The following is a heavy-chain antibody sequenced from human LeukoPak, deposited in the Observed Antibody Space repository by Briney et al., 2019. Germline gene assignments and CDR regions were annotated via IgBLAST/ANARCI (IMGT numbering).Heavy chain of an antibody. CDR3: ARVRVVVLMVGMDV. D-gene: IGHD3-22*01. CDR1: GGSIGNNNW. J-gene: IGHJ6*02. Sequence: SETLSLTCAVSGGSIGNNNWWSWVRQPPGKGLEWIGEIYHSGSTNYNPSLESRVTISVDKSKNQFSLKLNSVTAADTAVYYCARVRVVVLMVGMDVWGQGTTVTVSS. V-gene: IGHV4-4*02. CDR2: IYHSGST.